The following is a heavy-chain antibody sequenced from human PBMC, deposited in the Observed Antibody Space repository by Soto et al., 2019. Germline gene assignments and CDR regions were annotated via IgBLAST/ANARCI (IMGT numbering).Heavy chain of an antibody. CDR2: IKSKTDGGTT. V-gene: IGHV3-15*07. CDR1: GFTFNNAW. D-gene: IGHD3-3*01. CDR3: TTAYYAFWSGYAFAY. Sequence: EVQLVESGGGLVKPGGSLRLSCAASGFTFNNAWMNWVRQAPGKGLEWAGHIKSKTDGGTTDYAAPVKGRFTISRDDSKNTLYLQMDSLKTEDTAVYYCTTAYYAFWSGYAFAYWGQGTLVTVSS. J-gene: IGHJ4*02.